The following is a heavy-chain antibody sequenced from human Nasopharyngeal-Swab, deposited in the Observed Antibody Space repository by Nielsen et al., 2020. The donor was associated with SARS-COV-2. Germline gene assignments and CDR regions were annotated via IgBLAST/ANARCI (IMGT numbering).Heavy chain of an antibody. D-gene: IGHD2-2*01. CDR2: TEIGGTT. CDR3: ARDLGGGYCTTTNCPGS. CDR1: GLTVSSTY. Sequence: GGSLRLSCAVSGLTVSSTYMSWVRQAPGKGLEWVSVTEIGGTTHYADSVKGQFSISRDSSTNTLYLQMNNVRAEDTAVYYCARDLGGGYCTTTNCPGSWGQGTLVTVSS. J-gene: IGHJ1*01. V-gene: IGHV3-53*01.